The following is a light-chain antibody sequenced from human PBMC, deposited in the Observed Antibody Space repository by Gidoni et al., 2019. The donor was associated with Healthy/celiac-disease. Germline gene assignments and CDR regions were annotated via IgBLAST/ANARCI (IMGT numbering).Light chain of an antibody. CDR3: QQRSNWPQSYT. Sequence: EIVLTKSPATLSLSPGERATLSCRASQSVSSYLAWYKQKPGQAPRLRLYDASTRATGIPARFSGSGSGTDFTLTISSLEPEAFAVYSCQQRSNWPQSYTFGQGTQLEIK. CDR1: QSVSSY. V-gene: IGKV3-11*01. J-gene: IGKJ2*01. CDR2: DAS.